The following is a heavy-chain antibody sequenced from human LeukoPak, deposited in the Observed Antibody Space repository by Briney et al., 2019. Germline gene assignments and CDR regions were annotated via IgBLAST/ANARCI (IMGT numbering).Heavy chain of an antibody. CDR1: GFTFSSYS. D-gene: IGHD3-22*01. V-gene: IGHV3-21*01. Sequence: GGSLRLSGAASGFTFSSYSMNWVRQAPGKGLEWVSSISSSSYIYYADSVKGRFTISRDNAKNSLYLQMNSLRAEDTAVYYCARDRGPYYDSSGQSDYWGQGTLVTVSS. J-gene: IGHJ4*02. CDR3: ARDRGPYYDSSGQSDY. CDR2: ISSSSYI.